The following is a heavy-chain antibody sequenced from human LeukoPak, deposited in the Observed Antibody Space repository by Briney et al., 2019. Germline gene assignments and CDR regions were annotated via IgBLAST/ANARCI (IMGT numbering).Heavy chain of an antibody. CDR3: TRNSGTYRGYGMDV. D-gene: IGHD1-26*01. Sequence: PGGSLRLSCTASGFIFRDRAMSWVRQAPGKGLEWVGFIRTKALGGTTEYAASVKDRFTISRDDSNSIAYLHMNSLKAEDTAVYYCTRNSGTYRGYGMDVWGRGTTVTVSS. J-gene: IGHJ6*02. V-gene: IGHV3-49*04. CDR1: GFIFRDRA. CDR2: IRTKALGGTT.